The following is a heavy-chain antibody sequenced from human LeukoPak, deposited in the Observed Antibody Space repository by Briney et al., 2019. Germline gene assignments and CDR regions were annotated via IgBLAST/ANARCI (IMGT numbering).Heavy chain of an antibody. J-gene: IGHJ4*02. CDR1: GFTFSSYA. CDR3: AKVVTSVGGY. CDR2: ISGSGGST. V-gene: IGHV3-23*01. D-gene: IGHD5-18*01. Sequence: GGSLRLSCAASGFTFSSYAMSWVRQAQGKGLEWVSAISGSGGSTYYADSVKGRFTISRDNSKNTLYLQMNSLRTEDTAVYYCAKVVTSVGGYWGQGTLVTVSS.